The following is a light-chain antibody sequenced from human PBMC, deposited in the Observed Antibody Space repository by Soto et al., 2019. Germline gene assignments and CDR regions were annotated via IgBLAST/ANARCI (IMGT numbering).Light chain of an antibody. V-gene: IGKV1-27*01. Sequence: IQMTQSPSSLSAYVGDRVTITCRASQGISNYLAWYQQKPGKVPKLLIYAASTLQSGVPSRFSGSGSGTDFTLTISRLQPEDVATYYCQKYNSATTFGQGTKLEIK. CDR2: AAS. J-gene: IGKJ2*01. CDR3: QKYNSATT. CDR1: QGISNY.